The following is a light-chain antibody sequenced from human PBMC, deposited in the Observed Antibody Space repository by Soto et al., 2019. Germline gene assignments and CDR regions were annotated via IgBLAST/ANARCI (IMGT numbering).Light chain of an antibody. J-gene: IGLJ1*01. Sequence: QSVLTQPPSVSGAPGQRVTISCTGSSSNIGAGYDVHWYHQLPGTAPKLLVSTDNHRPSGVPDRLSASKSGASASLAITGLQAEDEAHYYCQSYDKTLTAYVFGPGTKLTVL. CDR1: SSNIGAGYD. V-gene: IGLV1-40*01. CDR2: TDN. CDR3: QSYDKTLTAYV.